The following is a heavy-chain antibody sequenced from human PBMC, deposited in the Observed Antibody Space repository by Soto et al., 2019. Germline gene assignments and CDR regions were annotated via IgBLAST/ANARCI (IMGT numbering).Heavy chain of an antibody. V-gene: IGHV3-49*03. J-gene: IGHJ4*02. CDR3: TRERLGYCSGGSCYVSDY. CDR1: GFTFGDYA. D-gene: IGHD2-15*01. CDR2: IRSKAYGGTT. Sequence: GGSLRLSCTASGFTFGDYAMSWFRQAPGKGLEWVGFIRSKAYGGTTEYAASVKGRFTISRDDSKSIAYLQMNSLKTEDTAVYYCTRERLGYCSGGSCYVSDYWGQGTLVTVSS.